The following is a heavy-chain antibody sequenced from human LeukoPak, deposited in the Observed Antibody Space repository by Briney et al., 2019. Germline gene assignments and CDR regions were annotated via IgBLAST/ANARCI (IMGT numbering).Heavy chain of an antibody. CDR3: ASHMLRWSYHAEFDY. Sequence: SEILSLTCTVSGVSISSDSYYWGWIRQPPGKGLEWIESISYSGSTYHPSLKSRVTISVDPSKNQFSLTLSSVTAADTAVYYCASHMLRWSYHAEFDYWGQGTLVTVSS. J-gene: IGHJ4*02. V-gene: IGHV4-39*01. CDR1: GVSISSDSYY. D-gene: IGHD4-23*01. CDR2: ISYSGST.